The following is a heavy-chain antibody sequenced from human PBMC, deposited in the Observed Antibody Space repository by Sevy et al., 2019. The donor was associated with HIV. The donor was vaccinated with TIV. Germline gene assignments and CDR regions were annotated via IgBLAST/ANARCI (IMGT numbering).Heavy chain of an antibody. CDR1: GFTFSSYG. Sequence: GGSLRLSCAVSGFTFSSYGMHWVRQAPGKGLEWVAGIWYDESNKYYADSVKGRFTISRDNSKNTLYLQMNSLRAEDTAVYYCAKIMEYSSSTNRQNYFDYWGQGTLVTVSS. CDR3: AKIMEYSSSTNRQNYFDY. CDR2: IWYDESNK. J-gene: IGHJ4*02. V-gene: IGHV3-30*02. D-gene: IGHD6-13*01.